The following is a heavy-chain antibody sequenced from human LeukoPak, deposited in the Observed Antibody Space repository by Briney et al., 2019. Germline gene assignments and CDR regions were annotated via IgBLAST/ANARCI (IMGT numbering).Heavy chain of an antibody. CDR3: ARGRRIHPTPRDFLRYFDWLLIDAFHI. Sequence: SETLSLTCTVSGDSGDSFSSYFWTWLRQPPGKGLEWIGFSGSTNYNPSLKSRVTISVDTSKNQFSLKLSSVTAADTAVYYCARGRRIHPTPRDFLRYFDWLLIDAFHIWGQGTMVTVSS. V-gene: IGHV4-59*02. D-gene: IGHD3-9*01. CDR1: GDSGDSFSSYF. J-gene: IGHJ3*02. CDR2: SGST.